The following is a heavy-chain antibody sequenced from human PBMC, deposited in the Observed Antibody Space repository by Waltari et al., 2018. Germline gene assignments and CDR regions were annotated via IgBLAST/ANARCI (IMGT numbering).Heavy chain of an antibody. Sequence: EVQLVESGGGWVQPGRSLRLSCTTSGFIFGDYGMSWVRQAPGKGLEWVGFTRTKAYSGTTEDAASVKGRFTISRDDSKSIAYLQMNSLKAEDTAVEGGTRVKGRGGRGEGGEYGGQGTGVT. CDR3: TRVKGRGGRGEGGEY. V-gene: IGHV3-49*04. CDR2: TRTKAYSGTT. CDR1: GFIFGDYG. D-gene: IGHD3-10*01. J-gene: IGHJ4*02.